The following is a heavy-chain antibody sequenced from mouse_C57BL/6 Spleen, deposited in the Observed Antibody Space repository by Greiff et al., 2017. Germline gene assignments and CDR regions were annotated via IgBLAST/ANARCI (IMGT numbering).Heavy chain of an antibody. CDR1: GFNIKDYY. Sequence: VQLQQSGAELVKPGASVKLSCTASGFNIKDYYMHWVKQRTEQGLEWIGRIDPEDGETKYAPKFQVKATRTTDHSSNTAYLQLSSLTSEDTAVDYCAREGYPIVYAMDYWGQGTSVTVSS. CDR2: IDPEDGET. V-gene: IGHV14-2*01. CDR3: AREGYPIVYAMDY. J-gene: IGHJ4*01. D-gene: IGHD2-2*01.